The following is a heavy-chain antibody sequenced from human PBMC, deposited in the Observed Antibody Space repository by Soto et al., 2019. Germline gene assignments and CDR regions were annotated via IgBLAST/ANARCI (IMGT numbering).Heavy chain of an antibody. D-gene: IGHD6-13*01. CDR1: AFTFSAFG. CDR2: ISYDGSNT. V-gene: IGHV3-30*18. CDR3: AKESTLYSSSWYLSGMDV. J-gene: IGHJ6*02. Sequence: AGSLRHSYTSFAFTFSAFGVHWFRHSPGKGLEWLAVISYDGSNTYYAESVKGRFTISRDNGKNTLYLQMNSLRAEDSAVYFCAKESTLYSSSWYLSGMDVWGQGT.